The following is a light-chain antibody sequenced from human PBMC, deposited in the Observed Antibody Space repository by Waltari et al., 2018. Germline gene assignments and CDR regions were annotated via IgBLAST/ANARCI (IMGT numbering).Light chain of an antibody. CDR1: QNVDTW. Sequence: DIQMTQSPSTLSASIVDRVTITCRASQNVDTWLAWYQQKPGKAPKLLVYKTSTLQSGVPSRFSGSGSGTHFTLTISSLQPDDCDTYYCQQYNTYWTFGQGTKVE. CDR3: QQYNTYWT. V-gene: IGKV1-5*03. CDR2: KTS. J-gene: IGKJ1*01.